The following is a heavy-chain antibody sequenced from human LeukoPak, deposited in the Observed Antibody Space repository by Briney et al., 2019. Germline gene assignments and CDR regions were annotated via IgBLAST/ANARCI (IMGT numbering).Heavy chain of an antibody. Sequence: GGSLRLSCAASGFTFSNYAMSWVRQVPGRWLEWVSAISSGAGTTGYADSVKGRFTISRVNSKSTIYLQMNSLRAEDTAVYYCAKDLEQSYSGWSASYDAWGQGTLVTVSS. CDR2: ISSGAGTT. CDR3: AKDLEQSYSGWSASYDA. D-gene: IGHD6-19*01. CDR1: GFTFSNYA. J-gene: IGHJ5*02. V-gene: IGHV3-23*01.